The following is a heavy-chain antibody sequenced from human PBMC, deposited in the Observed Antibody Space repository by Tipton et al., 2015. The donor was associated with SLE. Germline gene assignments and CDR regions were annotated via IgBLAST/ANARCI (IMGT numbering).Heavy chain of an antibody. CDR2: INHSGST. J-gene: IGHJ6*03. CDR3: ARGSGGQELWFGSYYYYYYMDV. V-gene: IGHV4-61*01. CDR1: GGSVSSGSYY. D-gene: IGHD3-10*01. Sequence: TLSLTCTVSGGSVSSGSYYWSWIRQPPGKGLEWIGEINHSGSTNYNPSLKSRVTISVDTSKNQFSLKLSSVTAADTAVYYCARGSGGQELWFGSYYYYYYMDVWGKGTTVTVSS.